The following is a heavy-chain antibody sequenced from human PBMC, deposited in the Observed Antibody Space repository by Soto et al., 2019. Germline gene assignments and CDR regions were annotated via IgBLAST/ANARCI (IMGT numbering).Heavy chain of an antibody. D-gene: IGHD3-10*01. V-gene: IGHV3-30*18. CDR2: ISYDGSNK. CDR1: GFTFSSYG. J-gene: IGHJ4*02. Sequence: QVQLVESGGGVVQPGRSLRLSCAASGFTFSSYGMHWVRQAPGKGLECVAVISYDGSNKYYADSVKGRFTISRDNSKNTLYLQMNSLRAEDTAVYYCAKDLYSITMVRGVIMGVFSFDYWGQGTLVTVSS. CDR3: AKDLYSITMVRGVIMGVFSFDY.